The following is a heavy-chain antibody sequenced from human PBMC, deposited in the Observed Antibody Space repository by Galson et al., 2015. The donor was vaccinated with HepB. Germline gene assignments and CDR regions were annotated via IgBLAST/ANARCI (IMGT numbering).Heavy chain of an antibody. J-gene: IGHJ2*01. CDR2: IHRSGST. CDR1: GDSISSGDYY. Sequence: TLSLTCTVSGDSISSGDYYWSWIRQSPGRGLEWIAYIHRSGSTYDNPSLKGRVSLSTDTSKKQFSLTLTSVTAADTAVYYCARGLLQVNWYFDVWGRGALVTVSS. V-gene: IGHV4-30-4*01. D-gene: IGHD2-21*02. CDR3: ARGLLQVNWYFDV.